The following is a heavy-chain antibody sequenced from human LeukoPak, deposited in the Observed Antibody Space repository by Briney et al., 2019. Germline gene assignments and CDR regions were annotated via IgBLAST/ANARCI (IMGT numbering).Heavy chain of an antibody. V-gene: IGHV4-4*02. CDR1: GGSISSSNW. J-gene: IGHJ4*02. Sequence: SETLSLTCAVSGGSISSSNWWSWVRQSPGKGLEWIGEIYHSGSANYNPSLKSRVTISLDTSTNQFSLKLNSVTAADTAVYYCARDRALGSGKYYFDYWGQGTPVTVSS. CDR3: ARDRALGSGKYYFDY. D-gene: IGHD3-16*01. CDR2: IYHSGSA.